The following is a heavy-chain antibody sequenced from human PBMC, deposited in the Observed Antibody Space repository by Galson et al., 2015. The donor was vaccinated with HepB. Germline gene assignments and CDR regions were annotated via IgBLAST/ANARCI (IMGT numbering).Heavy chain of an antibody. CDR1: TFIFSTYS. V-gene: IGHV3-48*01. CDR2: ISASGTTI. D-gene: IGHD3-16*01. Sequence: SLRLSCAASTFIFSTYSMNWVRQAPGMGLEWLSYISASGTTIYYADSVKGRFTISRDNSKNTLYLQMNSLRTEDTAVYFCARDHGRWGFYYYAMDLWGQGATVSVSS. J-gene: IGHJ6*02. CDR3: ARDHGRWGFYYYAMDL.